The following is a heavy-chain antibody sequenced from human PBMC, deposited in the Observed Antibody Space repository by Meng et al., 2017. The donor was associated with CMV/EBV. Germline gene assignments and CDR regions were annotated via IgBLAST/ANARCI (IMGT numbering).Heavy chain of an antibody. J-gene: IGHJ4*02. V-gene: IGHV3-30*03. D-gene: IGHD2-2*01. CDR2: ISYDGSNK. Sequence: GESLKISCAASGSTFSSYSMHWVRPAPGKGLEWVAVISYDGSNKYYADSVKGRFTISRDNSKNTLYLQMNSLRAEDTAVYYCARGLRLGKYQLLRGASGDYWGQGTLVTVSS. CDR1: GSTFSSYS. CDR3: ARGLRLGKYQLLRGASGDY.